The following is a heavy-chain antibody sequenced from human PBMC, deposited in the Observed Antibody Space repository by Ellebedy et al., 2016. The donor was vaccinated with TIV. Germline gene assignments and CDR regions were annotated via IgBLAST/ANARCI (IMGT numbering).Heavy chain of an antibody. CDR2: IYSAAST. CDR3: ARGRSFN. V-gene: IGHV3-53*01. D-gene: IGHD3-10*01. CDR1: GFSVSSTY. Sequence: GESLKISCAASGFSVSSTYMSWVRQAPGKGLDWVSVIYSAASTYYADSVKGRFTISRDNVKNMLFLQMNSLRAEDTAVYYCARGRSFNWGQGTLVTVSS. J-gene: IGHJ4*02.